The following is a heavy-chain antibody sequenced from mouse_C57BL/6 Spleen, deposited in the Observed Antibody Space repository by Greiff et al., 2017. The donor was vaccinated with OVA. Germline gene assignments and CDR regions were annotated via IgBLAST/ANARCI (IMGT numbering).Heavy chain of an antibody. CDR1: GYSITSGYY. Sequence: EVQRVESGPGLVKPSQSLSLTCSVTGYSITSGYYWNWIRQFPGNKLEWMGYISYDGSNNYNPSLKNRISITRDTSKNQFFLKLNSVTTEDTATYYCAGDSSGYVDYVDYWGQGTTLTVSS. CDR3: AGDSSGYVDYVDY. V-gene: IGHV3-6*01. D-gene: IGHD3-2*02. CDR2: ISYDGSN. J-gene: IGHJ2*01.